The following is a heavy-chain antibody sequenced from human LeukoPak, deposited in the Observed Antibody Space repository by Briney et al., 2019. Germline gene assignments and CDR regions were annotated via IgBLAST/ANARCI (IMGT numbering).Heavy chain of an antibody. CDR1: GYTFTSYG. D-gene: IGHD3-16*02. Sequence: ASVKVSCKASGYTFTSYGISWVRQAPGQGLEWMGWISAYNGNTNYAQKLQGRVTMTTDTSTSTAYMELRSLRSDDTAVYYCARDTITFGGAIVLLDYWGQGTLVTVSS. V-gene: IGHV1-18*01. J-gene: IGHJ4*02. CDR3: ARDTITFGGAIVLLDY. CDR2: ISAYNGNT.